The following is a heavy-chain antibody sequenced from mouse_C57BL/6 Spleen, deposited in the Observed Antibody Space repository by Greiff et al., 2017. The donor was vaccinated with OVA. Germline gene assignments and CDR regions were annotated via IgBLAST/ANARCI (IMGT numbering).Heavy chain of an antibody. D-gene: IGHD2-4*01. J-gene: IGHJ2*01. CDR3: ARGAYYDYDFDY. V-gene: IGHV5-17*01. CDR2: ISSGSSTI. CDR1: GFTFSDYG. Sequence: EVQRVESGGGLVKPGGSLKLSCAASGFTFSDYGMHWVRQAPEKGLEWVAYISSGSSTIYSADTVKGRFTISIDNAKNTLFLQMTSLRFEDAAIYYCARGAYYDYDFDYWGQGTTLTVSS.